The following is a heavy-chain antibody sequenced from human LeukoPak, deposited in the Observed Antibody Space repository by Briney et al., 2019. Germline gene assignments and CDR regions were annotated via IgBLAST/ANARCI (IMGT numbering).Heavy chain of an antibody. J-gene: IGHJ5*02. D-gene: IGHD3-10*01. CDR2: IRYDGSNK. Sequence: PGGTLRLSCAASGFTFSSYGMSWVRQAPGKGLEWVAFIRYDGSNKYYADSVKGRFTISRDNSKNTLYLQMNSLRAEDTAVYYCAKPPFSGSGSYYFSFWFDPWGQGTLVTVSS. V-gene: IGHV3-30*02. CDR3: AKPPFSGSGSYYFSFWFDP. CDR1: GFTFSSYG.